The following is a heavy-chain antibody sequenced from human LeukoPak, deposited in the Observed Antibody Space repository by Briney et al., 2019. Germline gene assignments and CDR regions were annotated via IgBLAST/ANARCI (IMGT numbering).Heavy chain of an antibody. CDR1: GYSISSGYY. D-gene: IGHD2-2*01. CDR2: IYHSGST. V-gene: IGHV4-38-2*02. J-gene: IGHJ4*02. CDR3: ARNSYQLLDY. Sequence: SETLSLTCTVSGYSISSGYYWGWIRQPPGKGLEWIGSIYHSGSTYYNPSLKSRVTISVDTSKNQFSLKLSSVTAADTAVYYCARNSYQLLDYWGQGTLVAVSS.